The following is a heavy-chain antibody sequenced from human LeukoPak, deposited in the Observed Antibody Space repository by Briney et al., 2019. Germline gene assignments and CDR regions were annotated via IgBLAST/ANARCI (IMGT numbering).Heavy chain of an antibody. CDR2: IYYSGST. V-gene: IGHV4-59*01. CDR3: AGGSGGAVVPAAPWSYYYYYYMDV. CDR1: GGSISSYY. D-gene: IGHD2-2*01. J-gene: IGHJ6*03. Sequence: SETLSLTCTVSGGSISSYYWSWIRQPPGKGLEWIGYIYYSGSTNYNPSLKSRVTISVDTSKNQFSLKLSSVTAADTAVYYCAGGSGGAVVPAAPWSYYYYYYMDVWGKGTTVTVSS.